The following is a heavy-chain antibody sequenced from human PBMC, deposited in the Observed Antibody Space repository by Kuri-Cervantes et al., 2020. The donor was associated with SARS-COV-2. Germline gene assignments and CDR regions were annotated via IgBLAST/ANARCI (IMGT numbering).Heavy chain of an antibody. CDR1: GFTFSSYA. V-gene: IGHV3-30-3*01. D-gene: IGHD6-19*01. CDR2: ISYDGSNK. J-gene: IGHJ4*02. Sequence: GESLKISCAASGFTFSSYAMHWVRQAPGKGLEWVAVISYDGSNKYYADSVKGRFTISRDNSKNTLYLQMNSLRAEDTAVYYYARDSDSSGWDLDYWGQGTLVTVSS. CDR3: ARDSDSSGWDLDY.